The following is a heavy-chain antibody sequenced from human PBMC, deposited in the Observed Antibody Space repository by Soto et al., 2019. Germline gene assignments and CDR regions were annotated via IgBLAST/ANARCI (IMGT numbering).Heavy chain of an antibody. Sequence: ASVKVSCKASGYTFTRYGISWVRRAPGQGLEWMGWISGYNGDTNYAQKFQDRVSMTIDTSTGTAYMELRSLTSDDTAIYYCAKNGQPPYYYYGLDVWG. J-gene: IGHJ6*02. V-gene: IGHV1-18*01. D-gene: IGHD2-8*01. CDR3: AKNGQPPYYYYGLDV. CDR2: ISGYNGDT. CDR1: GYTFTRYG.